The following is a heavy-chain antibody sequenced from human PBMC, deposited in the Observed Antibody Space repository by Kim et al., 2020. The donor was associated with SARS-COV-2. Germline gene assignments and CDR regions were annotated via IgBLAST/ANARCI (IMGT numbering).Heavy chain of an antibody. D-gene: IGHD3-10*01. CDR3: ARTLVLSGYYGMDV. J-gene: IGHJ6*02. Sequence: AGSVKGRFTISRDKSKNTRYLQMTSLRAEDTAVYYCARTLVLSGYYGMDVWGQGTTVTVSS. V-gene: IGHV3-33*01.